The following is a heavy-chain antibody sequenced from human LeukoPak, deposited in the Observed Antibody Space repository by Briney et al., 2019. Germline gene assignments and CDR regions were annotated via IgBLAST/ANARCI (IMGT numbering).Heavy chain of an antibody. V-gene: IGHV3-48*01. CDR3: ARDGDRNDY. D-gene: IGHD1-14*01. J-gene: IGHJ4*02. CDR1: GFTFSSYS. CDR2: ISSSSSII. Sequence: PGGSLRLSCAASGFTFSSYSMHWVRQAPGKGLEWVSYISSSSSIIYYVDSVKGRFTISRDNAKNSLYLQMNSLRAGDTAVYYCARDGDRNDYWGQGTLVAASS.